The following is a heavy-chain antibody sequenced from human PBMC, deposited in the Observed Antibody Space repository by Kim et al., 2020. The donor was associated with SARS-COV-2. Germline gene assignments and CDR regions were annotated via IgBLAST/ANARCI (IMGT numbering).Heavy chain of an antibody. Sequence: DSVKGRFTISRDNSKNTLYLQMNRLRAEDTAVYYCAKDLNPVSSGWYLDYWGQGTLVTVSS. J-gene: IGHJ4*02. CDR3: AKDLNPVSSGWYLDY. D-gene: IGHD6-19*01. V-gene: IGHV3-30*02.